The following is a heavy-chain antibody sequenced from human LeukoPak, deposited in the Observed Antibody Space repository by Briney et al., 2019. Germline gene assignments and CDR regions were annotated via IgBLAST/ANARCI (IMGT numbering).Heavy chain of an antibody. CDR3: ARGERDRNWFDP. CDR2: IYHSEST. J-gene: IGHJ5*02. Sequence: SETLSLTCTVSGGSISSNNYYWGWIRQPPGKGLEWIGYIYHSESTYYNPSLKSRVTISLDRSKNQFSLKLSSVTAADTALYYCARGERDRNWFDPWGQGTLVTVSS. CDR1: GGSISSNNYY. V-gene: IGHV4-30-2*01.